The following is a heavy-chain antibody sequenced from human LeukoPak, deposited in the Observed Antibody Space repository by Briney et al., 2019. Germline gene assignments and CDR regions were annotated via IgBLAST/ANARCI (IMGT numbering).Heavy chain of an antibody. CDR2: ISGSGGST. CDR3: AKDIVVVPAAILDY. V-gene: IGHV3-23*01. CDR1: GFTFSSYW. D-gene: IGHD2-2*01. J-gene: IGHJ4*02. Sequence: EGSLRLSCAASGFTFSSYWMSWVRQAPGKGLEWVSAISGSGGSTYYADSVKGRFTISRDNSKNTLYLQMNSLRAEDTAVYYCAKDIVVVPAAILDYWGQGTLVTVSS.